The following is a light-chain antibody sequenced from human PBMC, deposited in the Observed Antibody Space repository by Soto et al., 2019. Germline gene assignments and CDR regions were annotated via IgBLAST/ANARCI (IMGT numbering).Light chain of an antibody. Sequence: IEMTQSPSSLSASVGDRGTITCRASQNISSYLDWYKNKTGKATNILIYAATTLQGGVPSRVSGSASGTDFTITISSLQPEDVATDECQQRYSNPRTFGEGTKVDIK. J-gene: IGKJ4*02. CDR2: AAT. V-gene: IGKV1-39*01. CDR1: QNISSY. CDR3: QQRYSNPRT.